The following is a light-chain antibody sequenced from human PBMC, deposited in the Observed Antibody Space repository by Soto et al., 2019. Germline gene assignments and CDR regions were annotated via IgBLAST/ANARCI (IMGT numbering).Light chain of an antibody. CDR3: HQNYSTLRT. Sequence: IQMTQSPSSLSASVGDRVIITCRSDHSINNYLHWYQQRPGKVHKLLIYAASTLQSGVPARFSGSGSGSVFTLAINSLQPEDFATYYCHQNYSTLRTFGRGTRVEI. CDR1: HSINNY. J-gene: IGKJ2*02. V-gene: IGKV1-39*01. CDR2: AAS.